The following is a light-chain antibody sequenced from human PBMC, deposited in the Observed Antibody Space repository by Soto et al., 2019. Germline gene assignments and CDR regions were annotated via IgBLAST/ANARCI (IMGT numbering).Light chain of an antibody. V-gene: IGKV3-20*01. Sequence: IVLTQSPGTLSLSPGERATLSCRASQSVSSSYLAWYQQRPGQAPRLLIYGASSRATGIPDRCSGSGSGTDFTLTISRLEPEDFAVYYCQQYGSSPVTFGQGTKVDIK. CDR2: GAS. CDR3: QQYGSSPVT. J-gene: IGKJ1*01. CDR1: QSVSSSY.